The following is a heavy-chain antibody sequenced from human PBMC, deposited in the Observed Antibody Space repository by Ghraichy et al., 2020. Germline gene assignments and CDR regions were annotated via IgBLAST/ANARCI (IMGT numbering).Heavy chain of an antibody. D-gene: IGHD2-15*01. Sequence: GSLRLSCAASGFTFSIYWVHWVRQAPGKGPEWVSRINGDGSSTIYADSVRGRFTISRDTAKNTIYLQMDSLRVEDTAVYYCVRGGRTGFFDYWGQGSLVTVSS. J-gene: IGHJ4*02. V-gene: IGHV3-74*01. CDR1: GFTFSIYW. CDR3: VRGGRTGFFDY. CDR2: INGDGSST.